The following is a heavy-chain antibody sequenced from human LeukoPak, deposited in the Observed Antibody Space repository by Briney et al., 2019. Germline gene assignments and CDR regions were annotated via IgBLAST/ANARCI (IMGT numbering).Heavy chain of an antibody. CDR1: GGTFSSYA. CDR3: ARVRLTGSYSWFDP. D-gene: IGHD3-9*01. J-gene: IGHJ5*02. CDR2: IIPILGIA. V-gene: IGHV1-69*04. Sequence: ASVKVSCKASGGTFSSYAISWVRQAPGQGLEWMGRIIPILGIANYAQKFQGRVTITVDKSTSTAYMELSSLRSEDTAVYYCARVRLTGSYSWFDPWGQGTLVTVSS.